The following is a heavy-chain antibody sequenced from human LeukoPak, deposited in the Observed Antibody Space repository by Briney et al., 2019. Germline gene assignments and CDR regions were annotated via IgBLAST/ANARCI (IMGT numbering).Heavy chain of an antibody. J-gene: IGHJ4*02. CDR3: AKDLNSYCSSASCYFYYFDY. CDR1: GFTFSSNS. V-gene: IGHV3-48*04. CDR2: ISSTGGTI. D-gene: IGHD2-2*01. Sequence: GGSLRLSCAASGFTFSSNSMNWVRQAPGKGLEWVSYISSTGGTIYYADSMKGRFTISRDNAKNSLYLQMNSLRVEDTAVYYCAKDLNSYCSSASCYFYYFDYWGQGTLVTVSS.